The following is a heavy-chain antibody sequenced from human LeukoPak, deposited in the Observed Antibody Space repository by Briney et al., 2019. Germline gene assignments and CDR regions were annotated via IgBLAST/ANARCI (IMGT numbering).Heavy chain of an antibody. D-gene: IGHD3-3*01. CDR2: ISYDRSNK. V-gene: IGHV3-30*04. Sequence: GGSLRLSCTASGFTFSSYAMHWVRQAPGKGLEWVAVISYDRSNKYYADSVKGRFTISRDNSKNTLYLQMNSLRAEDTAVYYCAKVLEWLLSGYDYWGQGTLVTVSS. CDR1: GFTFSSYA. J-gene: IGHJ4*02. CDR3: AKVLEWLLSGYDY.